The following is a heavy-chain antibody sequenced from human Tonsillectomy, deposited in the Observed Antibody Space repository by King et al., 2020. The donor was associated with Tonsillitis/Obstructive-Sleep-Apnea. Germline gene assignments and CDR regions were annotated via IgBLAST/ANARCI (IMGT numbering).Heavy chain of an antibody. Sequence: QLQESGPGLVKPSETLSLTCTVSGGSISSYYWSWIRQPPGKGLEWIGYIYYSGSTNYNPSLKSRVTISVDTSKNQFSLKLSSVTAAETAVYYWSSPSIAVAGYDAFDIWGQGTMVTVSS. CDR1: GGSISSYY. V-gene: IGHV4-59*01. D-gene: IGHD6-19*01. J-gene: IGHJ3*02. CDR3: SSPSIAVAGYDAFDI. CDR2: IYYSGST.